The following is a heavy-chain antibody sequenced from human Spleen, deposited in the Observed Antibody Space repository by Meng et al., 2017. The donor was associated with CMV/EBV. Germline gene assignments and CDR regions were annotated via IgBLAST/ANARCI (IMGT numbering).Heavy chain of an antibody. Sequence: GESLKISCAASGFAFDNYAMSWVRQAPGKGLEWVSAISGSGRSIYYADSVKGRFTISRDNSKNTLYLQMNSLRAGDTAVYYCARGGEAATGTFDYWGQGTLVTVSS. CDR1: GFAFDNYA. CDR2: ISGSGRSI. D-gene: IGHD6-13*01. V-gene: IGHV3-23*01. CDR3: ARGGEAATGTFDY. J-gene: IGHJ4*02.